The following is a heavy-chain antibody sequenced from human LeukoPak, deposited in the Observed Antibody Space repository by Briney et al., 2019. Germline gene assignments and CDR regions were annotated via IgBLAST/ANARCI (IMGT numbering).Heavy chain of an antibody. V-gene: IGHV1-69*13. CDR1: GDTFSDYT. Sequence: ASVKVSCEASGDTFSDYTFTWVRQAPGQGLEWMGGIIPIFGTANYAQKFQGRVTITADESTSTAYMELSSLRSEDTAVYYCATGGLRYYDILTCFDYWGQGTLVTVSS. D-gene: IGHD3-9*01. J-gene: IGHJ4*02. CDR2: IIPIFGTA. CDR3: ATGGLRYYDILTCFDY.